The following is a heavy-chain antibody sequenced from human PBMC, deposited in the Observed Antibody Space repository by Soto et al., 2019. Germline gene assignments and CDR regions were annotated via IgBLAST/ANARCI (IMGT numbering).Heavy chain of an antibody. CDR1: GFTFRNHA. CDR3: ARGDREDILVVVGARPGEYGTDI. CDR2: IAHDGSNA. V-gene: IGHV3-30-3*01. Sequence: QVQLVESGGGVVQPGGSLRLSCAASGFTFRNHAMHWVRQAPGKGLECLAVIAHDGSNAFYRDSVKGRFTVSRDNSKNTMYLYMNSLRSEDTGVYYCARGDREDILVVVGARPGEYGTDIWGKGTTVIASS. D-gene: IGHD2-15*01. J-gene: IGHJ6*04.